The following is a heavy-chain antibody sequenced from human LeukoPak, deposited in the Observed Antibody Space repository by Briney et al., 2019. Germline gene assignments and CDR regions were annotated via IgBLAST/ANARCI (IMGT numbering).Heavy chain of an antibody. J-gene: IGHJ4*02. CDR2: ISSSDSTI. CDR1: GFTFSAYE. Sequence: TGGSLRLSCAASGFTFSAYEMNWVRQAPGKGLEWVSYISSSDSTIYYADSVKGRFTISRDNAKNSLYLQMNSLRAEDTAVYYCAREMDYYDSRPIDYWGQGTLVTVSS. V-gene: IGHV3-48*03. D-gene: IGHD3-22*01. CDR3: AREMDYYDSRPIDY.